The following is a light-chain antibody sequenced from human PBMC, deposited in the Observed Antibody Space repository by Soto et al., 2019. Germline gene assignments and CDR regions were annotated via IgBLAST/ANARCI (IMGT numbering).Light chain of an antibody. CDR2: GAS. V-gene: IGKV3-20*01. J-gene: IGKJ2*02. CDR3: QQYGSAGT. CDR1: QSVTSSF. Sequence: EIVLTQSPGTLSLSPGERATLSCRASQSVTSSFLAWYQKKPGQAPSLLIYGASSRATGIPGRFSGSGSGTDFTLTISRLQPEDSALYYCQQYGSAGTFGQGTKLEIK.